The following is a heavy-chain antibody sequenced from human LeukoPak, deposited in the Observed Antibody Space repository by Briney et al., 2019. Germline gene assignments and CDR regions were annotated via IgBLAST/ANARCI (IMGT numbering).Heavy chain of an antibody. V-gene: IGHV3-7*01. D-gene: IGHD1-14*01. J-gene: IGHJ3*01. CDR3: SRCNPHRNALDL. CDR1: VFTLNRYL. CDR2: IKKDGREE. Sequence: GSLRLSCAPSVFTLNRYLMSSVRQAPGRGVEWVANIKKDGREENYLDTVKGRFTVSRENAQKSLCLHISSPRGQSTPVYIFSRCNPHRNALDLWGKGTMVTIS.